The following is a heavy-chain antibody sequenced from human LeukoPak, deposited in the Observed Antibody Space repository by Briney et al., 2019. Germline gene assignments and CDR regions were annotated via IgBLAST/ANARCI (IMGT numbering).Heavy chain of an antibody. D-gene: IGHD2-15*01. J-gene: IGHJ6*03. CDR3: AKEGGGTVYKLYYYYLDV. CDR2: IRSDGSDK. V-gene: IGHV3-30*02. Sequence: GGSLRLSCAASGFTFSSYGMYWVRQAPGKGLEWVALIRSDGSDKHNVDSVKGRFTISRDNSKNTLYLQKNRVRAEDTAVLYYAKEGGGTVYKLYYYYLDVWGKGTTVTIAS. CDR1: GFTFSSYG.